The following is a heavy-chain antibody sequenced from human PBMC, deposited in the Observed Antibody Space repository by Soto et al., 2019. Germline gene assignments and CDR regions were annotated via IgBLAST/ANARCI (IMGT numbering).Heavy chain of an antibody. CDR2: INYRGSL. Sequence: SETLSLTCTVTGGSMSSGDYYWTWIRQHPGKGLEWIGYINYRGSLYYNPSLKSRVSMSVFTSKNQFSLNLSSVTAADTAVYYCARELPQRQGRNMDVWGQGTTVTVSS. CDR1: GGSMSSGDYY. V-gene: IGHV4-31*03. D-gene: IGHD1-1*01. J-gene: IGHJ6*02. CDR3: ARELPQRQGRNMDV.